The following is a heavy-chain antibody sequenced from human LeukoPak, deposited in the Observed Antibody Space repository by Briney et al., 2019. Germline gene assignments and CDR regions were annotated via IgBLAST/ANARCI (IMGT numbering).Heavy chain of an antibody. Sequence: PSQTLSLTCTVSGGSISSGDYYWSWIRQPPGKGLEWIGYIYYSGSTYYNPSLKSRVTISVDTSKNQLSLKLSSVTAADTAVYYCTTRLSYYYYMDVWGKGTTVTVSS. J-gene: IGHJ6*03. CDR1: GGSISSGDYY. CDR2: IYYSGST. V-gene: IGHV4-30-4*01. CDR3: TTRLSYYYYMDV. D-gene: IGHD1-26*01.